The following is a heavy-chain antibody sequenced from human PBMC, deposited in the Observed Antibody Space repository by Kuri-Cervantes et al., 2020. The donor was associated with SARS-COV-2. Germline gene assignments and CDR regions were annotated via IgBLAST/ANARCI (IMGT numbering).Heavy chain of an antibody. J-gene: IGHJ4*02. CDR3: AKVGSSRWRQYDY. CDR1: GYTFTSNY. Sequence: ASVQVSCKASGYTFTSNYMHWVRQAPGQGLEWMGAINPSGGGTTYGQKFQGRVTMARDTSTSTVYMELSSLTSEDTAVYYCAKVGSSRWRQYDYWGQGTLVTVSS. CDR2: INPSGGGT. V-gene: IGHV1-46*01. D-gene: IGHD6-13*01.